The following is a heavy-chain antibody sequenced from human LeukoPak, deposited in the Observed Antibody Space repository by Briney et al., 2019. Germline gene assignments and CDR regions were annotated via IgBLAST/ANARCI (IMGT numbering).Heavy chain of an antibody. V-gene: IGHV3-30*18. Sequence: PGGSLRLSCAASGFTFSSYGMHWVRQAPGKGLEWVAVISYDGSNKCYADSVKGRFTISRDNSKNTLYLQMNSLRAEDTAVYYCAKDLTSSGSYCLMDYWGQGTLVTVSS. D-gene: IGHD1-26*01. CDR3: AKDLTSSGSYCLMDY. CDR2: ISYDGSNK. CDR1: GFTFSSYG. J-gene: IGHJ4*02.